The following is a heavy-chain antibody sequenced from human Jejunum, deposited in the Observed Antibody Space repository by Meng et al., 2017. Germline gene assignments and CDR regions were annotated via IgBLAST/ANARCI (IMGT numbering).Heavy chain of an antibody. CDR2: IFYSGST. V-gene: IGHV4-31*03. Sequence: QVQLHESGPGLVKPSQTLSLTCSVSGASISSGGSYWTWVRQHPGKGLEWIGYIFYSGSTFYNVFLRSRVTMSIDTSKNQFSLNVSSVTAADTAVYYCARSVVTPRSHWFDPWGQGIAVTVSS. J-gene: IGHJ5*02. CDR1: GASISSGGSY. CDR3: ARSVVTPRSHWFDP. D-gene: IGHD2-21*02.